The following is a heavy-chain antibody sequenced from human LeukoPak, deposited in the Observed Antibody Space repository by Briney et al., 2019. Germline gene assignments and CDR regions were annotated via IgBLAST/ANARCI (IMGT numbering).Heavy chain of an antibody. D-gene: IGHD3-3*01. V-gene: IGHV3-23*01. J-gene: IGHJ4*02. CDR2: ISGSGGST. Sequence: PGGSLRLSCAASGFTFSSYAMSWVRQAPGKGLEWVSAISGSGGSTYYADSVKGRFTISRDNSKNTLYLQMNSLRAEDTAVYYRAKVGGYYDFWSGYFDYWAQGTLVTVSS. CDR1: GFTFSSYA. CDR3: AKVGGYYDFWSGYFDY.